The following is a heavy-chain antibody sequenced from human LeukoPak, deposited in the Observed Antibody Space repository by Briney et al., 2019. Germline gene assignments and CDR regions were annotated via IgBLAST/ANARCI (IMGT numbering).Heavy chain of an antibody. CDR3: AKEGRVVGAIIDY. CDR1: GFTFSSYA. V-gene: IGHV3-23*01. CDR2: ISGSGGST. Sequence: GGSLRLSCAASGFTFSSYAMSWVRQAPGEGLEWVSAISGSGGSTYYADSVKGQFTISRDNSKNTLYLQMNSLRAEDTAVYYCAKEGRVVGAIIDYWGQGTLVTVSS. D-gene: IGHD1-26*01. J-gene: IGHJ4*02.